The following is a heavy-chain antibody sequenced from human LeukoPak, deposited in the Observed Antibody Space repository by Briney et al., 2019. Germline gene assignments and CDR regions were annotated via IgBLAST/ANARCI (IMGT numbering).Heavy chain of an antibody. CDR3: ARATRYYYDSSGPLDY. D-gene: IGHD3-22*01. CDR1: GYTFTSYY. CDR2: INPSGGST. J-gene: IGHJ4*02. V-gene: IGHV1-46*01. Sequence: GASVKVSCKASGYTFTSYYMHWVRQAPGQGLEWMGIINPSGGSTSYAQKFQGRVTMTRDTSTSTVYMELSSLRSEDTAVYYCARATRYYYDSSGPLDYWGQGTLVTVSS.